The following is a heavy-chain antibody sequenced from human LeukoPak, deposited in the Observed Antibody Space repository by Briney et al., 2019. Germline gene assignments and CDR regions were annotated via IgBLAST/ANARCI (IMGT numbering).Heavy chain of an antibody. CDR2: IIPILGIA. D-gene: IGHD3-3*01. J-gene: IGHJ6*02. V-gene: IGHV1-69*04. Sequence: ASVKVSCKASGGTFSSYAISWVRQAPGQGLEWMGRIIPILGIANYAQKFQGRVTITADKSTSTAYMELSSLRSEDTAVYYCARALEDYYYGMDVWGQGTTVTVPS. CDR3: ARALEDYYYGMDV. CDR1: GGTFSSYA.